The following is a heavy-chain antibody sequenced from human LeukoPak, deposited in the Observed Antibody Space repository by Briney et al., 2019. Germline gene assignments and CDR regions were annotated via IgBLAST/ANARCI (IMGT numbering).Heavy chain of an antibody. D-gene: IGHD6-19*01. CDR3: ARADTTGWYSLD. CDR1: GFTFSDHP. V-gene: IGHV3-48*01. CDR2: INEVGNNI. Sequence: GGSLRLSCSASGFTFSDHPMDWVRQPPGKGLQWLSYINEVGNNIYYSDSVKGRFIISRVNAKNSLFLQMKSLRADDTAVYYCARADTTGWYSLDWGQGTLVTVSS. J-gene: IGHJ4*02.